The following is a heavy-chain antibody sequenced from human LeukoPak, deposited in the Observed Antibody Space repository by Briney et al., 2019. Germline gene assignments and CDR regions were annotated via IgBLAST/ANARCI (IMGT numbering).Heavy chain of an antibody. D-gene: IGHD4-17*01. CDR2: IDSDGSNT. Sequence: PGGSLRLSCAASGFTFSSYWMHWVRQAPGKGLVWVSRIDSDGSNTNYADSVKGRFTVSRDNAKNTLYLQMNSLRAEDTAAYYCARDDYGDYYFDYWGQGTLVTVSS. V-gene: IGHV3-74*01. J-gene: IGHJ4*02. CDR3: ARDDYGDYYFDY. CDR1: GFTFSSYW.